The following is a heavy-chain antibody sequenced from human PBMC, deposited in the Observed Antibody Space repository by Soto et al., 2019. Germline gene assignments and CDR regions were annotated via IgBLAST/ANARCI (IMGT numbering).Heavy chain of an antibody. CDR2: ISAYNANT. CDR1: GYTFTSYG. V-gene: IGHV1-18*04. D-gene: IGHD3-22*01. Sequence: QVQLVQSGAEVKKPGASVQVSCKASGYTFTSYGISWVRQAPGQGLEWLGWISAYNANTHYAQKVQDRVTMTTDTSTNTAYMELRSLRSDDTAVYYCVRGHNSGYGDWFDPWGQGTLVTVSS. J-gene: IGHJ5*02. CDR3: VRGHNSGYGDWFDP.